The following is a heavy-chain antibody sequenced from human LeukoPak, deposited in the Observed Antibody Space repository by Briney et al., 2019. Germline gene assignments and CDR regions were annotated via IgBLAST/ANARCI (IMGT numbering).Heavy chain of an antibody. V-gene: IGHV4-59*01. CDR2: IYYSGST. Sequence: SETLSLTCAVYGGSFSGYYWSWIRQPPGKGLEWIGYIYYSGSTNYNPSLKSRVTISVDTSKNQFSLKLSSVSAADTALYYCASSPYSSSSAYFNYWGQGSLVTVSS. D-gene: IGHD6-6*01. CDR3: ASSPYSSSSAYFNY. CDR1: GGSFSGYY. J-gene: IGHJ4*02.